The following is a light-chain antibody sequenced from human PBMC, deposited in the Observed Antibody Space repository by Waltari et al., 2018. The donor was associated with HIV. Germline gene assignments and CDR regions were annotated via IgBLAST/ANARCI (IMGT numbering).Light chain of an antibody. V-gene: IGLV1-40*01. CDR3: QSYDSSLSVL. J-gene: IGLJ2*01. CDR2: GNT. Sequence: QSVLTQPPSVSGAPGQRVTISCTGSRSNIGAGNDVHWYQRLPGKAPKILIYGNTKRPSGLPGRFAGSKSGTSASLAITGLQAEDEADYYCQSYDSSLSVLFGGGTKLTVL. CDR1: RSNIGAGND.